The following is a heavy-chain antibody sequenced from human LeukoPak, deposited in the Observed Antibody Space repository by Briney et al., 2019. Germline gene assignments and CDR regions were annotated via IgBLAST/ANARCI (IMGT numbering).Heavy chain of an antibody. CDR3: ARDPRSRYYYDSSGYYPLDY. CDR1: GYAFTSYG. J-gene: IGHJ4*02. CDR2: ISAYNGNT. V-gene: IGHV1-18*01. Sequence: ASVKVSCKASGYAFTSYGISWVRQAPGQGLEWMGWISAYNGNTNYAQKLQGRVTMTTDTSTSTAYMELRSLRSDDTAVYYCARDPRSRYYYDSSGYYPLDYWGQGTLVTVSS. D-gene: IGHD3-22*01.